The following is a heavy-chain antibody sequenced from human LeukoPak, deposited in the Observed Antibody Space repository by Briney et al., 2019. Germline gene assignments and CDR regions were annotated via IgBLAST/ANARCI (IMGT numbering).Heavy chain of an antibody. CDR1: GLTFSNAW. D-gene: IGHD3-3*01. CDR2: IKSKTDGGTT. J-gene: IGHJ4*02. CDR3: NYYDFWSGYYSNDY. Sequence: GGSLRLSCAASGLTFSNAWMGWVRQAPGKGQEWVGRIKSKTDGGTTDYAAPVKGRFTISRDDSKNTLYLQMNSLKTEDTAVYYCNYYDFWSGYYSNDYWGQGTLVTVSS. V-gene: IGHV3-15*01.